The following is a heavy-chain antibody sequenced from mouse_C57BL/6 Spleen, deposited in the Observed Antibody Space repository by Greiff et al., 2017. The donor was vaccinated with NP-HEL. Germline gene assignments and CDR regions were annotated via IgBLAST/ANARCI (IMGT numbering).Heavy chain of an antibody. V-gene: IGHV14-2*01. Sequence: EVQLQQSGAELVKPGASVKLSCTASGFNIKDYYMHWVKQRTEQGLEWIGRIDPEDGETKYAQKFQGKATITADTSSNTAYLQLSSLTSEDTAVYYCARAMMVRYAMDYWGQEPQSPSPQ. D-gene: IGHD2-3*01. J-gene: IGHJ4*01. CDR1: GFNIKDYY. CDR3: ARAMMVRYAMDY. CDR2: IDPEDGET.